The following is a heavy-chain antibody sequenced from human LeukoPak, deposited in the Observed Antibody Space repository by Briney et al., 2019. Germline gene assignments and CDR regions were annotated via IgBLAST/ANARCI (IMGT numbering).Heavy chain of an antibody. J-gene: IGHJ4*02. Sequence: SETLSLTCAVSGGSISPYYWSWIRQTPGKGLEWIGYILYSGTTTNYNPSLKSRVTISVDTSKNQFSLKLSSVTAADTAVYYCARVGDWNDLVYWGQGTLVTVSS. CDR1: GGSISPYY. V-gene: IGHV4-59*01. CDR2: ILYSGTTT. CDR3: ARVGDWNDLVY. D-gene: IGHD1-1*01.